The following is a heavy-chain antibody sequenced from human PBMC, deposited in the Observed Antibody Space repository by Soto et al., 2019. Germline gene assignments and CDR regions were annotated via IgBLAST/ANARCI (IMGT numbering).Heavy chain of an antibody. CDR2: IYYSGST. J-gene: IGHJ5*02. Sequence: SETLSLTCTVSGGSISSGDYYLSWIRQPPGKGLEWIGYIYYSGSTYYNPSLKSRVTISVDTSKNQFSLKLSPVTAADTAVYYCARFMTTVTTSGFDPWGQGTLVTVS. CDR3: ARFMTTVTTSGFDP. D-gene: IGHD4-4*01. V-gene: IGHV4-30-4*01. CDR1: GGSISSGDYY.